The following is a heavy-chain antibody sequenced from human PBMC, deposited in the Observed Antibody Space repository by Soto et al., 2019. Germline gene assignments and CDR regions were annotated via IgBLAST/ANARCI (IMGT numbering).Heavy chain of an antibody. Sequence: QVRLQEWGPGLVKPSQTLSLKCSVSGGSITTGGRYWSWIRQLPGKGLEWIGDIYYSGNTYYNASFKSRVTISVEAAKNQFSLQLSSVTAADTAVYYWAQALVFTGGDGFDIWGQGRLVTVAS. J-gene: IGHJ3*02. CDR1: GGSITTGGRY. CDR2: IYYSGNT. V-gene: IGHV4-31*02. D-gene: IGHD1-1*01. CDR3: AQALVFTGGDGFDI.